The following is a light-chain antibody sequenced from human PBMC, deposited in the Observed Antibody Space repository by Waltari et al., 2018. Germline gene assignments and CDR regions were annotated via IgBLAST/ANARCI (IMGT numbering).Light chain of an antibody. J-gene: IGLJ2*01. CDR1: SLSSYY. CDR2: DKN. CDR3: HSRDASGVAGS. Sequence: SSEPTQDPAVSVAMGQTVRITCQGDSLSSYYASWYQQRPGQAPILVMYDKNNRPSGVPDRFSGSSSHNTASLTITGAQAEDEASYYCHSRDASGVAGSFGGGTKLTVL. V-gene: IGLV3-19*01.